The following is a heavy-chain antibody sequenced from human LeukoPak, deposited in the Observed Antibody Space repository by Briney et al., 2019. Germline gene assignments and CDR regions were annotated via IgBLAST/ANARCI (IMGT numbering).Heavy chain of an antibody. J-gene: IGHJ4*02. CDR1: GFTFSNYW. Sequence: GGSLRLSCAASGFTFSNYWMQWVRQAPGKGLVWVSRTNSDGSITTYADSVKGRFTVSRDNAKNTLFLQMNSLRDEDTAVYYCARGGYCSGGSCYRGFDFWGQGTLVTVSS. CDR2: TNSDGSIT. V-gene: IGHV3-74*03. D-gene: IGHD2-15*01. CDR3: ARGGYCSGGSCYRGFDF.